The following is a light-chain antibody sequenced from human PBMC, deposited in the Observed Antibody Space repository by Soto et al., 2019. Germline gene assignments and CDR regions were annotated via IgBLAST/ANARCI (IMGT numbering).Light chain of an antibody. CDR1: QSILYISNNKNY. CDR3: QQYYSAPDT. V-gene: IGKV4-1*01. J-gene: IGKJ2*01. Sequence: DIVMTQSPDSLAVSLGERATINCKSSQSILYISNNKNYLAWYQQKPRQSLKLLIHWASTRESGVPDRFSGSGSGTNFTLTISSRQAEDVAVYYCQQYYSAPDTFGQGTKLEIK. CDR2: WAS.